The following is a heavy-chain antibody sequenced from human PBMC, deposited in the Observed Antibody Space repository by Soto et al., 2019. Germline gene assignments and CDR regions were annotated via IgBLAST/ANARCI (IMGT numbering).Heavy chain of an antibody. CDR1: GAAISGYY. D-gene: IGHD1-26*01. CDR2: IYYSGSTT. Sequence: QVRLQESGPGLVKPSETLSLTCVVSGAAISGYYWSWIRQPPGKGLEWIGFIYYSGSTTNYSPSLKNRVTSSVDTSKNIISLRLGSVTAADTAIYYCVRDGRERQFVYWGQGTLVTVSS. V-gene: IGHV4-59*01. J-gene: IGHJ4*02. CDR3: VRDGRERQFVY.